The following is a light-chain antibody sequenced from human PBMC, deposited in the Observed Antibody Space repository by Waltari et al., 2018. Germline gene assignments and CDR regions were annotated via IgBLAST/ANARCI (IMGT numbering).Light chain of an antibody. Sequence: DIVMTQSPATLSVSPGERATLSCRASQSIGSNYLAWYQQKPGQAPRLLIYGASSRATGIPDRFSGSGSGTDFIFTISRLEPEDFAVYYCQQYGSSPPYTFGQGTKLEIK. CDR3: QQYGSSPPYT. V-gene: IGKV3-20*01. CDR2: GAS. J-gene: IGKJ2*01. CDR1: QSIGSNY.